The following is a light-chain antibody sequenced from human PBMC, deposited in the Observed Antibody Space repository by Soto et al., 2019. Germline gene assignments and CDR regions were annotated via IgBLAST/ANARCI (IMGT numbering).Light chain of an antibody. Sequence: DIQMTQYPSTLSASVGDRVTITCRASQSISSWLAWYQQKPGKAPKLLIYDASSLESGVPSRFSGSGSGTEFTLTISSLQPDDFATYYCQQYNSYWWTFGQGTKVEIK. CDR3: QQYNSYWWT. CDR1: QSISSW. J-gene: IGKJ1*01. CDR2: DAS. V-gene: IGKV1-5*01.